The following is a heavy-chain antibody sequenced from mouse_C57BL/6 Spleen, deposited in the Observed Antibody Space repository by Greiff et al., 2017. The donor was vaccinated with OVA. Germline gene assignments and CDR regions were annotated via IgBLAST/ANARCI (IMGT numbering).Heavy chain of an antibody. V-gene: IGHV5-16*01. Sequence: EVKLMESEGGLVQPGSSMKLSCTASGFTFSDYYMAWVRQVPEKGLEWVANINYDGSSTYYLDSLKSRFIISRDNAKNILYLQMSSLKSEDTATYYCARDYPIGYFDVWGTGTTVTVSS. J-gene: IGHJ1*03. CDR3: ARDYPIGYFDV. CDR1: GFTFSDYY. CDR2: INYDGSST.